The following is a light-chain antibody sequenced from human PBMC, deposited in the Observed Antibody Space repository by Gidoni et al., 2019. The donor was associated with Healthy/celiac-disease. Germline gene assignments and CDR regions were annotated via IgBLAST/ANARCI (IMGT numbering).Light chain of an antibody. CDR1: QSISSY. V-gene: IGKV1-39*01. Sequence: DIQITQSPFALSASVGDRVTITCRASQSISSYLNWYQQKPGKAPKLLIYAAASLKSGVPSRFRGSGSGTDFTLTISSLQPEDFATYYCQQSYSTPWTFGQGTKVEIK. J-gene: IGKJ1*01. CDR3: QQSYSTPWT. CDR2: AAA.